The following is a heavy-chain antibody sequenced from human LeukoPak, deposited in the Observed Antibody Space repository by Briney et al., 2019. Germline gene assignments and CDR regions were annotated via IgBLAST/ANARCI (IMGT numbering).Heavy chain of an antibody. D-gene: IGHD3-16*01. Sequence: GASVKVSCKASGYTFTGYYMHWVRQAPGQGLEWMGWINPNSGGTNYAQKFQGRVTMTRDTSISTAYMELSSLRSEDTAVYYCARLSLSPVSEHDNAGYWGQGTLVTVSS. CDR1: GYTFTGYY. CDR3: ARLSLSPVSEHDNAGY. J-gene: IGHJ4*02. V-gene: IGHV1-2*02. CDR2: INPNSGGT.